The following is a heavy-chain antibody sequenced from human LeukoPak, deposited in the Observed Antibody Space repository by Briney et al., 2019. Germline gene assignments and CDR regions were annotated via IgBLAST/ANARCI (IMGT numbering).Heavy chain of an antibody. CDR2: IRGSGGTT. J-gene: IGHJ5*02. CDR3: AKDGTSGWYVGNWFDP. V-gene: IGHV3-23*01. D-gene: IGHD6-19*01. Sequence: PGGSLRLSCAASGFTFSSYVMTWVRQAPGKGLEWVSAIRGSGGTTYYADSVKGRFTISRDNSKNTLYLQMNSLRAEDTAVYYCAKDGTSGWYVGNWFDPWGQGTLVTVSS. CDR1: GFTFSSYV.